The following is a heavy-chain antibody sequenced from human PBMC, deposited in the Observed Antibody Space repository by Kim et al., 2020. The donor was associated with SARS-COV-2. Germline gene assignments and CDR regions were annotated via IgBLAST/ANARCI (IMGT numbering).Heavy chain of an antibody. D-gene: IGHD3-10*01. CDR3: ARRGFGVAYYGMDV. J-gene: IGHJ6*02. Sequence: SPSFHGQVTISADKSIRTAYLQWSSLKASDTAMYYCARRGFGVAYYGMDVWGQGTTVTVSS. V-gene: IGHV5-51*01.